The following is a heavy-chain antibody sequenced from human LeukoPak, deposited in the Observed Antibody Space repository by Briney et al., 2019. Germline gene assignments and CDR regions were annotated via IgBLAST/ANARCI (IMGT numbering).Heavy chain of an antibody. Sequence: GESLKISCKGSGYSFTSYWIGWVRQMPGKGLEWMGIIYPGDSDTRYSPSFQGQVTISADKSISTAYLQWSSLKASDTAMYYCARLRVVRGVLNWFDPWGQGTLVTVSS. CDR3: ARLRVVRGVLNWFDP. D-gene: IGHD3-10*01. V-gene: IGHV5-51*01. CDR1: GYSFTSYW. CDR2: IYPGDSDT. J-gene: IGHJ5*02.